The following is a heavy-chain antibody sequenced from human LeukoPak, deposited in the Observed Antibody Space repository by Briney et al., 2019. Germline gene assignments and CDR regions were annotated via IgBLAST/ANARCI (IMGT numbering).Heavy chain of an antibody. V-gene: IGHV3-21*01. J-gene: IGHJ4*02. CDR3: ARSGAGQLLRIGFFDY. CDR2: ISSSSSYI. CDR1: GFTFSSYS. D-gene: IGHD2-2*01. Sequence: GGSLRLSCAASGFTFSSYSMNWVRQAPGKGLEWVSSISSSSSYIYYADSVKGRFTISRDNAKNSLYLQMNSLRAEDTAVYYCARSGAGQLLRIGFFDYWGQGTLVTVSS.